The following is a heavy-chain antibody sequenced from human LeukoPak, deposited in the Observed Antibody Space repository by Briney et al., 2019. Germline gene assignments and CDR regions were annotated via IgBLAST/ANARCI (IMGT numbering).Heavy chain of an antibody. Sequence: PGGSLRLSCAASGFTFSSYGMHWVRQAPGKGLEWVAVISYDGSNKYYADSVKGRFTISRDNSKNTLYLQMNSLRAEDTAVYYCAKGEVGYCSSTSCYQESDDAFDIWGQGTMVTVSS. D-gene: IGHD2-2*01. CDR2: ISYDGSNK. CDR3: AKGEVGYCSSTSCYQESDDAFDI. V-gene: IGHV3-30*18. J-gene: IGHJ3*02. CDR1: GFTFSSYG.